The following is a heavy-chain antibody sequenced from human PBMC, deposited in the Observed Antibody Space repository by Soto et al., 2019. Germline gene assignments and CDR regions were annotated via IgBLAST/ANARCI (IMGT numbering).Heavy chain of an antibody. Sequence: ASVKVSCKASGYTFTSYGISWVRQAPGQGLEWMGWISAYNGNTNYAQKLQGRVTMTTDTSTSTAYMELRSLRSDDTAVYYCARENSYYYGSGSHDAFDIWVQGTMVTVSS. CDR3: ARENSYYYGSGSHDAFDI. CDR2: ISAYNGNT. J-gene: IGHJ3*02. CDR1: GYTFTSYG. V-gene: IGHV1-18*01. D-gene: IGHD3-10*01.